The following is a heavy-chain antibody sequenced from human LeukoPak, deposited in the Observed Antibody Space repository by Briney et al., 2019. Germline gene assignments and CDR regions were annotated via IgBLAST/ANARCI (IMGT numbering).Heavy chain of an antibody. J-gene: IGHJ2*01. D-gene: IGHD2-15*01. CDR3: GKDLGGGSCCYDL. Sequence: GGSVTLFCAAWGFPFSSLGMQGVRQARDGAVVGVANISYDGSKKYYADSVQGRFTISRDNSKNTLYLQMNRLRAEDTVVYYCGKDLGGGSCCYDLWGRGTLVTVSS. V-gene: IGHV3-30*18. CDR1: GFPFSSLG. CDR2: ISYDGSKK.